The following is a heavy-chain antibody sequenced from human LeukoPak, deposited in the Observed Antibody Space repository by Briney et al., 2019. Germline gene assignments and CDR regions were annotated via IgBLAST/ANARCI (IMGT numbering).Heavy chain of an antibody. CDR3: ARDRAVVVPAPDRGWKNYYYYGMDV. D-gene: IGHD2-2*01. Sequence: GGSLRLSCAASGFTFSSYSMNWVRQAPGKGLEWVSSISSSSSYIYYADSVKGRFTISRDNAKNSLYLQMNSLRAEDTAVYYCARDRAVVVPAPDRGWKNYYYYGMDVWGQGTTVTVSS. V-gene: IGHV3-21*01. J-gene: IGHJ6*02. CDR1: GFTFSSYS. CDR2: ISSSSSYI.